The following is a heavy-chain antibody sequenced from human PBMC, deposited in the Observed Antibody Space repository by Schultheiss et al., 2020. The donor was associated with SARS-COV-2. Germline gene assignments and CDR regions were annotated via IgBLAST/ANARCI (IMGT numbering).Heavy chain of an antibody. Sequence: GGSLRLSCAASGFTFSTYGLHWVRQAPGKGLEWVAVIWYDGSNKYYADSVKGRFTISRDNSKNTLYLQMNSLRAEDTAVYYCARDWSGSFDYWGQGTLVTVSS. CDR3: ARDWSGSFDY. D-gene: IGHD1-26*01. CDR1: GFTFSTYG. CDR2: IWYDGSNK. J-gene: IGHJ4*02. V-gene: IGHV3-33*01.